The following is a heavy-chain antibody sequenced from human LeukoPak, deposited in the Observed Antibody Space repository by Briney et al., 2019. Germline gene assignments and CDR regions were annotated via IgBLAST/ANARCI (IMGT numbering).Heavy chain of an antibody. CDR3: AREVGTIMVNWFDP. Sequence: PSETLSLTCTVSGGSISSYYWSWIRQPAGEVREWIGRIYTSVSTNYNPCLKSRVTMSVDTSKNQFSLKLSSVTAGDTAVYYCAREVGTIMVNWFDPWGQGTLVTVSS. CDR1: GGSISSYY. CDR2: IYTSVST. J-gene: IGHJ5*02. D-gene: IGHD3-3*01. V-gene: IGHV4-4*07.